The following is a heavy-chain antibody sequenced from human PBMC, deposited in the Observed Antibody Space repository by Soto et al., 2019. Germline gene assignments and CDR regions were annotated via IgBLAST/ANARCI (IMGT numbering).Heavy chain of an antibody. J-gene: IGHJ6*03. CDR2: IYYSGST. CDR1: GGSISSYY. Sequence: QVQLQASGPGLVKPSETLSLTCTVSGGSISSYYWNWIRQPPGKGLEWIGYIYYSGSTNYNPSLKSRVTISVDTSKNQFSLKLSSVTAADTAVYYCARRAVTSPYYYYYMDVWGKGTTVTVSS. CDR3: ARRAVTSPYYYYYMDV. V-gene: IGHV4-59*08. D-gene: IGHD4-17*01.